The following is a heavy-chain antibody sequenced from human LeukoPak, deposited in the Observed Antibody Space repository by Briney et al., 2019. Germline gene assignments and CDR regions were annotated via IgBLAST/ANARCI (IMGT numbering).Heavy chain of an antibody. V-gene: IGHV1-69*13. CDR2: IIPIFGTA. J-gene: IGHJ3*02. CDR1: GYTFTSYG. CDR3: ARGLGPLGAFDI. Sequence: GASVKVSCKASGYTFTSYGISWVRQAPGQGLEWMGGIIPIFGTANYAQKFQGRVTITADESTSTAYMELSSLRSEDTAVYYCARGLGPLGAFDIWGQGTMVTVSS. D-gene: IGHD1-26*01.